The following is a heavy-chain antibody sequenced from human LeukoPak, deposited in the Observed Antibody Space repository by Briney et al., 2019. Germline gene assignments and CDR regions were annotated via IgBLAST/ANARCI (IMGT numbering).Heavy chain of an antibody. V-gene: IGHV5-51*01. D-gene: IGHD6-19*01. CDR1: GYSFSNYW. CDR2: IYPGDSDA. J-gene: IGHJ4*02. Sequence: GESLKISCKGSGYSFSNYWIDWVRQLPGKGLEWIGIIYPGDSDARYSPSFQGQVTISVDKSINTAYLQWSSLKASDTAMYHCARSSGYSSGWSPDYWGQGTLVTVSS. CDR3: ARSSGYSSGWSPDY.